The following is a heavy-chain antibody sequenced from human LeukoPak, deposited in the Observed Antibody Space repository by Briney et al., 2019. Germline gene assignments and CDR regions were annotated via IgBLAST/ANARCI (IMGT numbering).Heavy chain of an antibody. Sequence: ASVKVSCKASGYTFNSYGVSWVRQAPGQGLEWMGWISPYNGNTKYAQKLQGRVTMTTDTSTSTGYMTVYMQLRSLRSDDTAVYYCARDFDSSGFQGGGAFDIWGQGTMVAVSS. CDR3: ARDFDSSGFQGGGAFDI. V-gene: IGHV1-18*01. J-gene: IGHJ3*02. D-gene: IGHD3-22*01. CDR2: ISPYNGNT. CDR1: GYTFNSYG.